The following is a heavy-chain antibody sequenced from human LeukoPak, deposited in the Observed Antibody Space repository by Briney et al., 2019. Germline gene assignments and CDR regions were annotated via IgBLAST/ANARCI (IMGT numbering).Heavy chain of an antibody. CDR1: GYSFASYW. Sequence: GEPLKISWKASGYSFASYWIGWVGQMPGKGLEWMEIIYPGDSETRYSPSFQGQVTISADKSISTAYLQWSSLKASDTAMYYCARHGPGSDYAFDIWGQGTMVTVSS. D-gene: IGHD3-10*01. V-gene: IGHV5-51*01. J-gene: IGHJ3*02. CDR2: IYPGDSET. CDR3: ARHGPGSDYAFDI.